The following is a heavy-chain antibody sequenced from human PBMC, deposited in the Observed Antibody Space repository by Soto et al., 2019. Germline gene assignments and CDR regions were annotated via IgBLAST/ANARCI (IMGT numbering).Heavy chain of an antibody. CDR3: ATRDEWLVRDYYYYGMDV. D-gene: IGHD6-19*01. Sequence: GGSLRLSCAASGFTFSSYAMSWVRQAPGKGLEWVSAISGSGGSTYYADSVKGRFTISRGNSKNTLYLQMNSLRAEDTAVYYCATRDEWLVRDYYYYGMDVWGQGTTVTVSS. J-gene: IGHJ6*02. V-gene: IGHV3-23*01. CDR1: GFTFSSYA. CDR2: ISGSGGST.